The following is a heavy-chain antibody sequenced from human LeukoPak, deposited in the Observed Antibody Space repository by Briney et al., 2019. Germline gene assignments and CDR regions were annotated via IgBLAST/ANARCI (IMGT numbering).Heavy chain of an antibody. CDR1: GGSISSSFYY. Sequence: SETLSLTCTVSGGSISSSFYYWGWIRQSPGKGLEWIGSLDYSGSTYYNPSLKSQVTISGDTSKNHFSLTLNSVTAADTAVYYCAISVYGDYDYWGQGTLVTVSS. J-gene: IGHJ4*02. CDR3: AISVYGDYDY. V-gene: IGHV4-39*02. D-gene: IGHD4-17*01. CDR2: LDYSGST.